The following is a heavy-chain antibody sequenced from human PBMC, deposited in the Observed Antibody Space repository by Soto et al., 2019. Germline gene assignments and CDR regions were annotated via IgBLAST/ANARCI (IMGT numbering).Heavy chain of an antibody. V-gene: IGHV3-48*01. Sequence: GGSLRLSCAASGFTFSSYSMNWVRQAPGKGLEWVSYISSSSSTIYYADSVKGRFAISRDNAKNSLYLQMNSLRAEDTAVYYCAIVQHQAPLIIVVVPADRDIMDVWGKRTTVIVSS. CDR3: AIVQHQAPLIIVVVPADRDIMDV. D-gene: IGHD2-2*01. J-gene: IGHJ6*03. CDR2: ISSSSSTI. CDR1: GFTFSSYS.